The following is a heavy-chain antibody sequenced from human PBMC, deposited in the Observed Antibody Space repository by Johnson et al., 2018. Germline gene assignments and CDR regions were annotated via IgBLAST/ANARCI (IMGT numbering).Heavy chain of an antibody. Sequence: VQLVESGGGLVKPGGSXRLSCAASGFIFSDYYMSWVRQMPGKGLEWMGIIYPGYSDTRYSPTFKGQVTISADKSISTAYLQWSSLKASDTAMYYCARRGGYGDYPLYYDGMDVWGQGTTVTVSS. V-gene: IGHV5-51*01. CDR2: IYPGYSDT. D-gene: IGHD4-17*01. CDR1: GFIFSDYY. CDR3: ARRGGYGDYPLYYDGMDV. J-gene: IGHJ6*02.